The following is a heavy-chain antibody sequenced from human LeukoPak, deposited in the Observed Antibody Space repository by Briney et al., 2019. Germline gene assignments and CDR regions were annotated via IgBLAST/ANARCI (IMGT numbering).Heavy chain of an antibody. V-gene: IGHV3-48*01. J-gene: IGHJ6*04. CDR1: GFTFSSYW. CDR3: ARDTGYCSSTSCYGVLMDV. CDR2: ISSSSSTI. Sequence: GGSLRLSCAASGFTFSSYWMHWVRQAPGKGLEWVSYISSSSSTIYYADSVKGRFTISRDNAKNSLYLQMNSLRAEDTAVYYCARDTGYCSSTSCYGVLMDVWGKGTTVTVSS. D-gene: IGHD2-2*01.